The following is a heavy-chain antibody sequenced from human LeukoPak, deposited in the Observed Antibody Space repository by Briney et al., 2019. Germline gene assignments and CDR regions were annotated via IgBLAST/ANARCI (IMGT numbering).Heavy chain of an antibody. Sequence: GGSLRLSCAASGFTFDDYAMHWVRQAPGKGLEWVSGISWNSGSIGYADSVKGRFTISRDNAKNSLYLQMNSLRAEDTALYYCAKGALRRPGFGEPIDIWGQGTMVTVSS. J-gene: IGHJ3*02. CDR1: GFTFDDYA. CDR2: ISWNSGSI. D-gene: IGHD3-10*01. CDR3: AKGALRRPGFGEPIDI. V-gene: IGHV3-9*01.